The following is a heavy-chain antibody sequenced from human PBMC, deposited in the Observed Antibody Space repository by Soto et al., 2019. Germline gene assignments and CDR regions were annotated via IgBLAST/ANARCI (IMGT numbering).Heavy chain of an antibody. CDR3: ARPPDIVLVPAALDP. V-gene: IGHV3-30-3*01. J-gene: IGHJ5*02. CDR1: GFTCSSYA. CDR2: ISYDGSNK. Sequence: QVQLVESGGGVVQPGRSLRLSCAASGFTCSSYAMHWVRQAPGKGLEWVAVISYDGSNKYYADSVKGRFTISRDNSKNTLYLQMNSLRAEDTAVYYCARPPDIVLVPAALDPWGQGTLVTVSS. D-gene: IGHD2-2*01.